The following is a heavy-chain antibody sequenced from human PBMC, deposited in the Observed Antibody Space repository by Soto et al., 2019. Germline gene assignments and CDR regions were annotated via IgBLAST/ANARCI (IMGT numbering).Heavy chain of an antibody. CDR2: ISAYNGNT. J-gene: IGHJ5*01. CDR3: ARPEAVAGTGLFDS. V-gene: IGHV1-18*01. D-gene: IGHD6-19*01. Sequence: ASVKVSCKASGYTFTTYGISWVRQAPGQGLEWMGWISAYNGNTNYAQKLQGRVTMTTDTSTSTAYMELRSLRSDDTAVYYCARPEAVAGTGLFDSWGQGTLVTGSS. CDR1: GYTFTTYG.